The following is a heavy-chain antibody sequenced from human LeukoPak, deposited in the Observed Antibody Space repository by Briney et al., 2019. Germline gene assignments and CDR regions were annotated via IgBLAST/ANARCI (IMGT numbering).Heavy chain of an antibody. CDR2: IYYSGST. Sequence: SETLSLTCTVSGGSISSGSYYWSWIRQPAGKGLEWIGSIYYSGSTYYNPSLKSRVTISVDTSKNQFSLNLSSVTAADTAVYYCARNYGSGSYFDYWGQGTLVTVSS. V-gene: IGHV4-39*07. CDR1: GGSISSGSYY. D-gene: IGHD3-10*01. CDR3: ARNYGSGSYFDY. J-gene: IGHJ4*02.